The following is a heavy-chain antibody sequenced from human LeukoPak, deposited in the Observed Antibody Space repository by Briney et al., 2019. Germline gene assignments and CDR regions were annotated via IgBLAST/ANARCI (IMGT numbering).Heavy chain of an antibody. V-gene: IGHV1-69*06. J-gene: IGHJ4*02. D-gene: IGHD4-17*01. CDR3: ARMVHCGDPLDY. CDR1: GGTFSSYA. CDR2: IIPIFGTA. Sequence: ASVKVSCKASGGTFSSYAISWVRQAPGQGLEWMGGIIPIFGTANYAQKFQGRVTITADKSTSTAYMELSSLRSEDTAVYYCARMVHCGDPLDYWGQGTLVTVSS.